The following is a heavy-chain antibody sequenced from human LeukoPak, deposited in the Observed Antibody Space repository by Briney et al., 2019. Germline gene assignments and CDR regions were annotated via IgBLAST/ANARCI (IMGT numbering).Heavy chain of an antibody. D-gene: IGHD4-17*01. CDR2: INHSGST. CDR1: GGSFSGYY. V-gene: IGHV4-34*01. CDR3: ARQKYGDYRNAFEI. J-gene: IGHJ3*02. Sequence: SETLSLTCAVYGGSFSGYYWSWIRQPPGKGLEWIGEINHSGSTNSNPSLKSRVTISVDTSKNQFSLKLSSVTAADTAVYYCARQKYGDYRNAFEIWGQGNMVTVSS.